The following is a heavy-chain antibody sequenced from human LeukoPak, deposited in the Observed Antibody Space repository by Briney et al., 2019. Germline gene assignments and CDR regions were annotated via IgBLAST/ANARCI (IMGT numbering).Heavy chain of an antibody. J-gene: IGHJ4*02. Sequence: QTGGSLRLSCAASGFTFSSYSMNWVRQAPGKGLEWVSAISGSGGSTYYADSVKGRFTISRDNSKNTLYLQMNSLRAEDTAVYYCAKSFYYDSSGYYHDKYYFDYWGQGTLVTVSS. D-gene: IGHD3-22*01. CDR1: GFTFSSYS. CDR2: ISGSGGST. CDR3: AKSFYYDSSGYYHDKYYFDY. V-gene: IGHV3-23*01.